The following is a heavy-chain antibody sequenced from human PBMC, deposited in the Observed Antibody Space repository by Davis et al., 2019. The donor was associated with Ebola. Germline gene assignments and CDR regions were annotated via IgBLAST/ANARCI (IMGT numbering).Heavy chain of an antibody. CDR2: ISAYNGNT. CDR1: GYTFTSYG. Sequence: ASVKVSCKASGYTFTSYGISWVRQAPGQGLEWMGWISAYNGNTNYAQKLQGRVTMTTDTSTSTAYMELRSLRSDDTAVYYCASFRHCSSTSCYPYYFDYWGQGTLVTVSS. CDR3: ASFRHCSSTSCYPYYFDY. V-gene: IGHV1-18*01. D-gene: IGHD2-2*01. J-gene: IGHJ4*02.